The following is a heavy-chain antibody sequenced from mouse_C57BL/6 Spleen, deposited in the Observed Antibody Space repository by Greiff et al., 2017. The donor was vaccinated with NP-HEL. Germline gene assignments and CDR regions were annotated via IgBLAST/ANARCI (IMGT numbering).Heavy chain of an antibody. D-gene: IGHD1-1*01. CDR3: ALITTVVATHYWYFDV. CDR1: GYTFTSYG. CDR2: IYPRSGNT. J-gene: IGHJ1*03. V-gene: IGHV1-81*01. Sequence: VKLMESGAELARPGASVKLSCKASGYTFTSYGISWVKQRTGQGLEWIGEIYPRSGNTYYNEKFKGKATLTADKSSSTAYMELRSLTSEDSAVYFCALITTVVATHYWYFDVWGTGTTVTVSS.